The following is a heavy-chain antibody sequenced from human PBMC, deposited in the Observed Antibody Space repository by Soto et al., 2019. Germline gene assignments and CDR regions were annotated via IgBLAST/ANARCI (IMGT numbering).Heavy chain of an antibody. D-gene: IGHD1-26*01. CDR3: ARSSIVGATHFSHY. CDR2: IYYSGST. Sequence: SETLSLTCTVSGGSISSGDYYWSWIRQPPGKGLEWIGYIYYSGSTYYNPSLKSRVTISVDTSKNQFSLKLSSVTAADTAVYYCARSSIVGATHFSHYWGQGTLVTVSS. CDR1: GGSISSGDYY. V-gene: IGHV4-30-4*01. J-gene: IGHJ4*02.